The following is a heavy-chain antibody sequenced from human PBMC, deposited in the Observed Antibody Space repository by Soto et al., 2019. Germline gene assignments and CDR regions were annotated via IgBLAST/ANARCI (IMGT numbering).Heavy chain of an antibody. V-gene: IGHV1-3*01. CDR1: GYTFTSYA. CDR3: ASESNYYDSLNWFDP. D-gene: IGHD3-22*01. CDR2: INAGNGNT. Sequence: GASLKVSCKASGYTFTSYAMHWVRQAPGQRLEWMGWINAGNGNTKYSQKFQGRVTITRDTSASTAYMELSSLRSEDTAVYYCASESNYYDSLNWFDPWGQGTLVNVSS. J-gene: IGHJ5*02.